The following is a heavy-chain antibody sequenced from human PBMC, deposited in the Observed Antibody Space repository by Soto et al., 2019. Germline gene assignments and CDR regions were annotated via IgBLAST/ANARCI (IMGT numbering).Heavy chain of an antibody. CDR1: GFTFGGFTFGDHT. CDR2: IRDKSLGGTI. D-gene: IGHD3-10*01. J-gene: IGHJ4*02. CDR3: NGEGYGSRMLDY. V-gene: IGHV3-49*03. Sequence: EVHLVESGGGLVQPGRSLTLSCKGSGFTFGGFTFGDHTLNWFRQAPGKGPEWVGFIRDKSLGGTIEYAASVKGRFTISRDDSKSIAYLQMNSLKTEDTAVYYCNGEGYGSRMLDYWGQGTLVTVSS.